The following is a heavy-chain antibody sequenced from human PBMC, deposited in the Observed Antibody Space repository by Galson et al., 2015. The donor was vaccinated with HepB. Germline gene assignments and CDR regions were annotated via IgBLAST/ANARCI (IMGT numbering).Heavy chain of an antibody. CDR1: GFTFSSYW. CDR2: IKQDGSEK. CDR3: ARDWGSSWYIHYYGMDV. J-gene: IGHJ6*02. V-gene: IGHV3-7*03. Sequence: SLRLSCAASGFTFSSYWMSWVRQAPGKGLEWVGNIKQDGSEKYYVDSVKGRFTISRDNAKNSLYLQMNSLRAKDTAVYYCARDWGSSWYIHYYGMDVWGQGTTVTVSS. D-gene: IGHD6-13*01.